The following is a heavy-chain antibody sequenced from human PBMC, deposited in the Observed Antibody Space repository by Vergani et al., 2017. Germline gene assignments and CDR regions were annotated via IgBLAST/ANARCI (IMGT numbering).Heavy chain of an antibody. D-gene: IGHD2-2*02. J-gene: IGHJ4*02. CDR3: YTDYHDY. CDR1: GTTFKNAW. CDR2: IRSKNDGRTA. V-gene: IGHV3-15*01. Sequence: EVQVVESGGGLIKPGGSLRLSCVVSGTTFKNAWTNWVRQAPGKGLEWIGRIRSKNDGRTADYAAPLKGRFTISRDDSKDSAFLLVNNLKTEDTAVYFCYTDYHDYWGQGTLVTVSS.